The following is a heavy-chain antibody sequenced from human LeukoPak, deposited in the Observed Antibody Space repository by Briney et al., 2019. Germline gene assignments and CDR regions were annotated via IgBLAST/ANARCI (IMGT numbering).Heavy chain of an antibody. Sequence: GGSLRLPCAASGFTFSSYWMSWVRQAPGKGLEWVSSISSSSSYVYYADSVKGRFTISRDNAKNSLYLQMNSLRAEDTAVYYCARGGTSTYYDFWSGYYQGYFDYWGQGTLVTVSS. CDR1: GFTFSSYW. CDR3: ARGGTSTYYDFWSGYYQGYFDY. D-gene: IGHD3-3*01. V-gene: IGHV3-21*01. CDR2: ISSSSSYV. J-gene: IGHJ4*02.